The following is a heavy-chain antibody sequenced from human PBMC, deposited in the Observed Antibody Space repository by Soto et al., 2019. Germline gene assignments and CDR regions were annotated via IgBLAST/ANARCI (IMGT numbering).Heavy chain of an antibody. CDR2: ISAYNGNT. V-gene: IGHV1-18*01. CDR3: ARTYYYDSSGFNWFDP. CDR1: GYTFTSYG. J-gene: IGHJ5*02. D-gene: IGHD3-22*01. Sequence: GASVKVSCKASGYTFTSYGISWVRQAPGQGLEWMGWISAYNGNTNYAQKLQGRVTMTTDTSTSTAYMELRSLRSDDTAVYYCARTYYYDSSGFNWFDPWGQGTLVTVSS.